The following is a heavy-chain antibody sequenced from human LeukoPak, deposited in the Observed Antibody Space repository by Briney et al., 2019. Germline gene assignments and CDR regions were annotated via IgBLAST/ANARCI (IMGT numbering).Heavy chain of an antibody. D-gene: IGHD3-9*01. V-gene: IGHV3-9*01. CDR3: AKDMDDILSTGYDY. Sequence: GGSLRLSCAASGFTFDDYAMHWVRQAPGKGLEWVSGISWNSGSIGYADSVKGRFTISRDNAKNSLYLQMNSLRAEDTALYYCAKDMDDILSTGYDYWGQGTLVTVSS. CDR1: GFTFDDYA. CDR2: ISWNSGSI. J-gene: IGHJ4*02.